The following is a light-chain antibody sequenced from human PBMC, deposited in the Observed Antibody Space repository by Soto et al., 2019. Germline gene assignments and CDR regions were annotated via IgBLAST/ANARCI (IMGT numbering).Light chain of an antibody. Sequence: DIQMTQTPSTLSASVGDRVTITCRASHDISTWLAWYQQKPGKAPKLLIYEGSSLEIGGPSRFSGRGSGTDFTLTISRLQPDDFATYYCQQYTSNNALTFGGGTKVEIK. V-gene: IGKV1-5*03. CDR3: QQYTSNNALT. CDR2: EGS. J-gene: IGKJ4*01. CDR1: HDISTW.